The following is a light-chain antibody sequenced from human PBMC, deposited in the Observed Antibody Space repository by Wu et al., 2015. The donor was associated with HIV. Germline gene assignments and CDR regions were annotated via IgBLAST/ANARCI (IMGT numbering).Light chain of an antibody. Sequence: EIVLTQSPGTLSLSPGERATLSCRASQSVSSSYLAWYQQKSGQAPRLLIYGASTRATGIPDKFSGSGSGTDFTLIISRLEPEDFALYYCQQYGSSPKSFGQGTKLEIK. V-gene: IGKV3-20*01. CDR3: QQYGSSPKS. CDR2: GAS. J-gene: IGKJ2*03. CDR1: QSVSSSY.